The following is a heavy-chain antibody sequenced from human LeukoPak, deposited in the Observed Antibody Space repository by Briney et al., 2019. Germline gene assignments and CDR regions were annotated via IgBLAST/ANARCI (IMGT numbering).Heavy chain of an antibody. V-gene: IGHV3-7*01. CDR3: ARVSPPGYYYYYYMDV. J-gene: IGHJ6*03. CDR2: IKQDGSEK. CDR1: GFTFSSSW. Sequence: PGGSLRLSCAASGFTFSSSWMNWVRQAPGKGLEWVANIKQDGSEKYYVDSVKGRFTISRDNAKNSLYLQMNSLRAEDTAVYYCARVSPPGYYYYYYMDVWGKGITVTVSS.